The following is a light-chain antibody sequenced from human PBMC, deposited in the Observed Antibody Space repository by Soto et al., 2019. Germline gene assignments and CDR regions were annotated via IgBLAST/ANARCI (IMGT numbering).Light chain of an antibody. Sequence: EIVLTQSPATLSLSPGERATLSCRASRSVSRYLGWYQQKHGQAPRLLIYDASNRATGIPARFSGSGSGTAFTLTISSLEPEDLAVYYCQQRSDWPYTFDQGTKLEIK. CDR1: RSVSRY. V-gene: IGKV3-11*01. J-gene: IGKJ2*01. CDR2: DAS. CDR3: QQRSDWPYT.